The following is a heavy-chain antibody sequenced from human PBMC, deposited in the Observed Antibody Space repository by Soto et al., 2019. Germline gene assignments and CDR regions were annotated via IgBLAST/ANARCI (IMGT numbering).Heavy chain of an antibody. CDR2: MNPNSGNT. V-gene: IGHV1-8*01. CDR1: GYTFTNYD. Sequence: ASVKVSCKASGYTFTNYDINWMRQATGQGLEWMGWMNPNSGNTGYAQKLQGRVTMTRNTSMSTASMELSSLRSEDTAVYYCARGPMSCTSSSCPYFFDYWAQGTLVTVSS. CDR3: ARGPMSCTSSSCPYFFDY. D-gene: IGHD2-2*01. J-gene: IGHJ4*02.